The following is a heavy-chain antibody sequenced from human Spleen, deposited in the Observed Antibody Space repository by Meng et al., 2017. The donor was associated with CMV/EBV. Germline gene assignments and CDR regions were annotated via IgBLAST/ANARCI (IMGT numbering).Heavy chain of an antibody. D-gene: IGHD3-16*02. CDR3: ARGFSLSPFDP. CDR2: AVPKSGVT. CDR1: GYTFSDYY. Sequence: SCQASGYTFSDYYMHWVRQAPGQGLEWMGWAVPKSGVTNYARRFQGRVTMTLDMSTSTAYMELSSLRSDDTAVYYCARGFSLSPFDPWGQGTLVTVSS. J-gene: IGHJ5*02. V-gene: IGHV1-2*02.